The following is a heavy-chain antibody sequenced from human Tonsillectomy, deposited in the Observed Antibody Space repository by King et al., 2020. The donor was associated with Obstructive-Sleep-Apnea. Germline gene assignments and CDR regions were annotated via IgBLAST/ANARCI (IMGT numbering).Heavy chain of an antibody. V-gene: IGHV5-51*01. Sequence: VQLVQSGPEVSEPGKSLKISCKASGYSFTTYYIGWVRQMPGKGLEWMGIIYPGDSDTRYSPAFQGRITISADKSINTAYLQWISLKASDTATYFCARLKSTIYFDFWGQGSQVTVSS. CDR2: IYPGDSDT. CDR3: ARLKSTIYFDF. J-gene: IGHJ4*02. D-gene: IGHD5/OR15-5a*01. CDR1: GYSFTTYY.